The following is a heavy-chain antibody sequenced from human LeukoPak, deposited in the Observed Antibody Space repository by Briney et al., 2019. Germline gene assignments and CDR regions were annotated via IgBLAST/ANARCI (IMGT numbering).Heavy chain of an antibody. V-gene: IGHV1-2*02. J-gene: IGHJ6*03. CDR3: ARDAYGSDDYYYYYMDV. D-gene: IGHD3-10*01. Sequence: ASVKVSCKVSGYTFTGYYMHWVRQAPGQGLEWMGWINPNSGGTNYAQKFQGRVTMTRDTSISTAYMELSRLRSDDTAVYYCARDAYGSDDYYYYYMDVWGKGTTVTVSS. CDR1: GYTFTGYY. CDR2: INPNSGGT.